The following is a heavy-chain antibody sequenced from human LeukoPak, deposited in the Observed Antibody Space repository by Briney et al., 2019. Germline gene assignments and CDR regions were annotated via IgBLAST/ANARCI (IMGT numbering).Heavy chain of an antibody. V-gene: IGHV3-74*01. CDR1: GFSFSTYW. J-gene: IGHJ4*02. Sequence: HSGGSLRLSCAASGFSFSTYWMHWVRQASGKGLVWVSRINGDGSSTNYADSVKGRFTISRDNAKNTLYLQMNSLRAEDTAVYFCARRSQLGGFFDNWGQGTLVTVSS. D-gene: IGHD7-27*01. CDR2: INGDGSST. CDR3: ARRSQLGGFFDN.